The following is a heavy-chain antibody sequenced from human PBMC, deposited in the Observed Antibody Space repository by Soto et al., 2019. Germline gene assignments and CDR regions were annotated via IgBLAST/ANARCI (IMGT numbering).Heavy chain of an antibody. D-gene: IGHD3-10*01. Sequence: GASVKVSCKVSGYTLTELSMHWVRQAPGKGLEWMGGFDPEDGETIYAQKFQGRVTMTEDTSTDTAYMELSSLRSEDTAVYYCARATYYYGSGSYYIMGEFDYWGQGTLVTVSS. V-gene: IGHV1-24*01. CDR1: GYTLTELS. CDR2: FDPEDGET. CDR3: ARATYYYGSGSYYIMGEFDY. J-gene: IGHJ4*02.